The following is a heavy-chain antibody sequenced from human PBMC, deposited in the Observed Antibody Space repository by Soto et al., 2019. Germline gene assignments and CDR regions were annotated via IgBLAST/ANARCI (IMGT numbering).Heavy chain of an antibody. J-gene: IGHJ3*02. V-gene: IGHV3-9*01. D-gene: IGHD6-13*01. Sequence: GGSLRLSCAASGFTFYDYAMHWFRQAPGKGLEWVSGISWNSGSIGYADSVKGRFTISRDNAKNSLYLQMNSLRAEDTALYYSAKDLYSSSWTGAFDIWGHGTMVTVSS. CDR2: ISWNSGSI. CDR3: AKDLYSSSWTGAFDI. CDR1: GFTFYDYA.